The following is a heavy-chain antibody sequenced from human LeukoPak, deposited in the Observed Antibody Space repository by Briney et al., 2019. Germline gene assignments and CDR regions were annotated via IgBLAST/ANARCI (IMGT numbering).Heavy chain of an antibody. D-gene: IGHD3-3*01. CDR2: INRGGST. CDR1: GGSFSGYY. Sequence: SETLSLTCAVYGGSFSGYYWSWIRQPPGKGLEWIGEINRGGSTNYNPSLKSRVTISVDTSKNQFSLKLSSVTAADTAVYYCARLPYYDFWSGYSDAFDIWGQGTMVTVSS. V-gene: IGHV4-34*01. CDR3: ARLPYYDFWSGYSDAFDI. J-gene: IGHJ3*02.